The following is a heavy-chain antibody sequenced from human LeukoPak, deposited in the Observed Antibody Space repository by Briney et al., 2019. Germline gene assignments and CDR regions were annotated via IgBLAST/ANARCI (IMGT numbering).Heavy chain of an antibody. CDR1: GFSLSTSGVG. D-gene: IGHD3-10*01. CDR3: AGGSGRTFDY. J-gene: IGHJ4*02. Sequence: GPTLVKPTQTLTLTCTFSGFSLSTSGVGVGWIRQPPGKALEWLALIYWDDDKRYSPSLESRLTLTKDTSRNQVVLKMTNMDPVDTATYCCAGGSGRTFDYWGQGTLVTVSS. V-gene: IGHV2-5*02. CDR2: IYWDDDK.